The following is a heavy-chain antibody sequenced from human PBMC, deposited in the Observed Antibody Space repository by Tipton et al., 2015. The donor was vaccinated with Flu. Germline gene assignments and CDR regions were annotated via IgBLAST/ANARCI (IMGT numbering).Heavy chain of an antibody. CDR1: GGSISSYY. CDR3: ARHYDFWSGSGGWFDP. V-gene: IGHV4-59*05. Sequence: TLSLTCTVSGGSISSYYWSWIRQPPGKGLEWIGSIYYSGSTYYNPSLKSRVTISVDTSKNQFSLKLSSVTAADTAVYYCARHYDFWSGSGGWFDPWGQGTLVTVSS. J-gene: IGHJ5*02. CDR2: IYYSGST. D-gene: IGHD3-3*01.